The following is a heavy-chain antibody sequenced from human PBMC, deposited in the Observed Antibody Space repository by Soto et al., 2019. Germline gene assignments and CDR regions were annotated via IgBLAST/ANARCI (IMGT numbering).Heavy chain of an antibody. CDR3: ARDAAVYGDYDLYYFDY. D-gene: IGHD4-17*01. CDR1: GGTFSSYA. V-gene: IGHV1-69*12. CDR2: IIPIFGTA. J-gene: IGHJ4*02. Sequence: QVQLVQSGAEVKKPGSSVKVSCKASGGTFSSYAISWVRQAPGQGLEWMGGIIPIFGTANYAQKFQGRVTITADESGSTAYMELSSLRSEDTAVYYCARDAAVYGDYDLYYFDYWGQGTLVTVSS.